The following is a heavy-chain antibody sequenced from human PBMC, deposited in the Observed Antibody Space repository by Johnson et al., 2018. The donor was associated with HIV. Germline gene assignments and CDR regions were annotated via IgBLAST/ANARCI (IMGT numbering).Heavy chain of an antibody. CDR1: GFTFSSYG. CDR2: IRYEGSNK. CDR3: AKDGGGLQFYPDAFDI. J-gene: IGHJ3*02. V-gene: IGHV3-30*02. D-gene: IGHD3-3*01. Sequence: QVQLVESGGGVVRPGGSLRLSCAASGFTFSSYGMHWVRQAPCKGLEGVAFIRYEGSNKYYADSVKGRFTISRDNSKNTLYLQMNSLRTKDTAVYYCAKDGGGLQFYPDAFDIWGQGTMVTVSS.